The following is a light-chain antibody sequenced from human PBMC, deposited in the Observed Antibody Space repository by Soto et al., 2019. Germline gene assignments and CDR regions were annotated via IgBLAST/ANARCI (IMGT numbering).Light chain of an antibody. V-gene: IGKV3-15*01. CDR2: GAS. Sequence: EIVMTQSPGTLSVSPGERATLSCRASQSVSSNLAWYQQKPGQAPRLLIYGASTRATGIPARFSGSGSGTEFTLTISSLQSEDFAVHYCQQYNNWPLYTLGQGTKLEIK. J-gene: IGKJ2*01. CDR3: QQYNNWPLYT. CDR1: QSVSSN.